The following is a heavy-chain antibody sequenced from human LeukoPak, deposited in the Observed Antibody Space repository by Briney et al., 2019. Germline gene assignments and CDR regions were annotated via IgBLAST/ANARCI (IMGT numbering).Heavy chain of an antibody. D-gene: IGHD6-19*01. CDR3: ARWGRGHSIGWYVGTSDY. J-gene: IGHJ4*02. Sequence: ASVKVSCKASGYTFTSYYMHWVRQAPGQGLEWMGIINPSGGSTSYAQKFQGRVTMTRDMSTSTVYMELSSLRSEDTAVYYCARWGRGHSIGWYVGTSDYWGQGTLVTISS. CDR1: GYTFTSYY. CDR2: INPSGGST. V-gene: IGHV1-46*01.